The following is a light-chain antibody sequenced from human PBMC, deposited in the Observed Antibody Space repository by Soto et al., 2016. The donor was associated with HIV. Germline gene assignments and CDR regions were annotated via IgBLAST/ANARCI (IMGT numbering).Light chain of an antibody. V-gene: IGKV1-5*03. CDR1: QSISTW. Sequence: IQMTHSPSTLSASVGDRVTITCRASQSISTWLAWYQQKPGKAPKLLIYKASTLESGVPSRFSGSGSGTEFTLTISSLQAEDFATYYCQQYDTYPYTFGQGTKLEIK. CDR3: QQYDTYPYT. CDR2: KAS. J-gene: IGKJ2*01.